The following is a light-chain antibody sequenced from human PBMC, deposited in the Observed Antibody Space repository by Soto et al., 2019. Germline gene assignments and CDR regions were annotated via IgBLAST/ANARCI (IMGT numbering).Light chain of an antibody. CDR1: SSDVGSFNR. Sequence: QSALTQPPSVSGSPGQSVTISCAGTSSDVGSFNRVSWYQQPPGTAPRLMIYEVIYRPSGVPDRFAGSKSGNTASLTISGLQAEDEADYYCRSYTTRGTLVFGGGTKLTVL. CDR3: RSYTTRGTLV. CDR2: EVI. V-gene: IGLV2-18*02. J-gene: IGLJ3*02.